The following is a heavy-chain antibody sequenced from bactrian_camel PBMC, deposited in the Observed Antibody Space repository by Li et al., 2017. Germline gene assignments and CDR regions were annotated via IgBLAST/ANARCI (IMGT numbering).Heavy chain of an antibody. D-gene: IGHD4*01. Sequence: DVQLVESGGGMVQPGGSLTLSCAASGFTLSSTAMNWIRQAPGKGLEWVSSIRKETEGSRTYYADSVKGRFTVSRDNAKNMVYLQMNSLKSEDTALYYCAGLYYSTYPRLQYWGQGTQVTVS. CDR2: IRKETEGSRT. CDR1: GFTLSSTA. J-gene: IGHJ4*01. CDR3: AGLYYSTYPRLQY. V-gene: IGHV3S40*01.